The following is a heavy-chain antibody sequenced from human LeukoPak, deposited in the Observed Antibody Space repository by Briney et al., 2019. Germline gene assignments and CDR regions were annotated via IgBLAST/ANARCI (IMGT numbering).Heavy chain of an antibody. CDR2: IKQDGSEQ. CDR1: GFTFSSYW. J-gene: IGHJ4*02. D-gene: IGHD4-17*01. Sequence: PGGSLRLSCAASGFTFSSYWMSWVRQAPGEGLEWVANIKQDGSEQYYVDSVKGRFTISRDNAKNSLFLQMNSLRGEDTAVYYCTREYLTVSYFDYWGQGTLVTVSS. V-gene: IGHV3-7*05. CDR3: TREYLTVSYFDY.